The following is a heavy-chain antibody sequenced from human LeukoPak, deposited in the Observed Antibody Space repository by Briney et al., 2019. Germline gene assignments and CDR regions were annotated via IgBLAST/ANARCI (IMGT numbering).Heavy chain of an antibody. CDR1: GGSISSYY. V-gene: IGHV4-4*07. Sequence: SETLSLTCTVSGGSISSYYWSWIRQPAGKGLEWIGRIYTSGSTNYNPSLKSRVTISVDKSKNQFSLKLSSVTAADTAVYYCARDSSSGWPYYFDHWGQGTLVTVSS. CDR2: IYTSGST. J-gene: IGHJ4*02. D-gene: IGHD6-19*01. CDR3: ARDSSSGWPYYFDH.